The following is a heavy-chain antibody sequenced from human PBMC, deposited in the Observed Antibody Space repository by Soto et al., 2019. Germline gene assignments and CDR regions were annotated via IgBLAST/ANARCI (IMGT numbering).Heavy chain of an antibody. J-gene: IGHJ6*02. CDR3: AVRNWNDDYYGMDV. V-gene: IGHV1-69*13. CDR2: IIPIFGTA. D-gene: IGHD1-1*01. CDR1: GGTFSSYA. Sequence: GASVKVSCKASGGTFSSYAISWLRQAPGQGLEWMGGIIPIFGTANYAQKFQGRVTITADESTSTAYMELSSLRSEDTAVYYCAVRNWNDDYYGMDVWGQGTTVTVSS.